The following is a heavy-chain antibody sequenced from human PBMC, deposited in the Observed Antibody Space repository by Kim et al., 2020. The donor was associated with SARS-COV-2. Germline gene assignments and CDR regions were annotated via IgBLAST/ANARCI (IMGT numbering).Heavy chain of an antibody. Sequence: GGSLRLSCAASGFTFDDYAMHWVRQAPGKGLEWVSLISGDGSSTYYADSVKGRFTISRDNSKNSLYLQMNSLRTEDTALYYCAKDITVPFYQRLEVGGMDVWGQGTTVTVSS. J-gene: IGHJ6*02. V-gene: IGHV3-43*02. D-gene: IGHD2-2*01. CDR3: AKDITVPFYQRLEVGGMDV. CDR2: ISGDGSST. CDR1: GFTFDDYA.